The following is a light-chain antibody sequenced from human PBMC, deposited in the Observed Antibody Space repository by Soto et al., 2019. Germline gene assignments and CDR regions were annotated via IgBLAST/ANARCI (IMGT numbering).Light chain of an antibody. V-gene: IGKV3-11*01. CDR2: DAS. CDR3: QQRSNWRVT. J-gene: IGKJ4*01. CDR1: QSVNIY. Sequence: EIVVTQSPATLSLSPGERATLSCRASQSVNIYLAWYQQKPGQAPRLLIYDASNRATGIPARFSGSGSGTDFTLTISSLEPEDIAVYYCQQRSNWRVTFGGGTKVDIK.